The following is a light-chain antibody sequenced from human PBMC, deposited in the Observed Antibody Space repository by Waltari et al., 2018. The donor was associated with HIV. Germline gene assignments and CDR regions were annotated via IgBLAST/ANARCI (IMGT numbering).Light chain of an antibody. Sequence: ELVLPQPPGTLSWSQGERAAPPCRASQSVSSSYLAWYQQKPGQAPRLLIYGASSRATGIPDRFSGSGSGTDFTLTISRLEPEDFAVYYCQQYGSSPLTFGGGTKVEIK. CDR2: GAS. CDR1: QSVSSSY. J-gene: IGKJ4*01. V-gene: IGKV3-20*01. CDR3: QQYGSSPLT.